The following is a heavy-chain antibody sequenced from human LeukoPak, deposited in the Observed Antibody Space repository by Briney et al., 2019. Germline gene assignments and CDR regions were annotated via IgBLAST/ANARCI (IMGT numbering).Heavy chain of an antibody. V-gene: IGHV1-24*01. CDR2: FDPEDGET. D-gene: IGHD3-22*01. CDR1: GYTLTELS. CDR3: ATETYYYDSSGYYD. Sequence: ASVKVSCKVSGYTLTELSMRWVRQAPGKGLEWMGGFDPEDGETIYAQKFQGRVTMTEDTSTDTAYMELSSLRSEDTAVYYCATETYYYDSSGYYDWGQGTLVTVSS. J-gene: IGHJ4*02.